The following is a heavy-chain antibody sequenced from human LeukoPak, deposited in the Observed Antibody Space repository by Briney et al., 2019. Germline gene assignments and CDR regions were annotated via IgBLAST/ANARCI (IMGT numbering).Heavy chain of an antibody. D-gene: IGHD3-10*01. V-gene: IGHV3-9*01. CDR1: GLTFDDYA. CDR3: AKDRFEDYPPRYFQH. J-gene: IGHJ1*01. Sequence: PGGSLRLSCVASGLTFDDYAMHWVRQTPERGLEWVAGIGWDGTTIGYADSVKGRFTISRDNAKNSLFLQMNSLRAEDTALYYCAKDRFEDYPPRYFQHWGQGTLVTVSS. CDR2: IGWDGTTI.